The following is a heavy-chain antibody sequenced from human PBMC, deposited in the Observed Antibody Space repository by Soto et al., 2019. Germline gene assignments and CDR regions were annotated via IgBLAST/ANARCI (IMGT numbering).Heavy chain of an antibody. V-gene: IGHV1-2*02. CDR2: INPNSGGT. D-gene: IGHD6-6*01. Sequence: ASVKVSCKASGYTFTGYYMHWVRQAPGQGLEWMGWINPNSGGTNYAQKFQGRVTMTRDTSISTAYMELSRLRSDDTAVYYCARGLVSEQLVQGYWGQGTLVTSPQ. CDR1: GYTFTGYY. J-gene: IGHJ4*02. CDR3: ARGLVSEQLVQGY.